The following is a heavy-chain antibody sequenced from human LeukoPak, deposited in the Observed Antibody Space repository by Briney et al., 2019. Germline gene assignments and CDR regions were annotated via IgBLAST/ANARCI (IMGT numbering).Heavy chain of an antibody. J-gene: IGHJ4*02. CDR1: GFTFSSYA. Sequence: GGTLRLSCAASGFTFSSYAMSWVRQAPGKGLEWVSAISGSGGSTYYADSVKGRFTISRDNSKNTLYLQMNSLRAEDTAVYYCAKPQSGGSSFDYWGQGTLVTVSS. CDR2: ISGSGGST. D-gene: IGHD1-26*01. V-gene: IGHV3-23*01. CDR3: AKPQSGGSSFDY.